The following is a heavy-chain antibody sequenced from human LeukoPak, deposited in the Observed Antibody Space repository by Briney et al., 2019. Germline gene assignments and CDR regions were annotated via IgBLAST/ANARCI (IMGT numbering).Heavy chain of an antibody. J-gene: IGHJ6*02. CDR2: FSGSGGST. CDR1: GFTFSSYA. CDR3: AKETMVRGVGYYYGMDV. Sequence: GGSLRLSCAASGFTFSSYAMSWVRQAPGKGLEWVSAFSGSGGSTYYADSVKGRFTISRDNSKNTLYLQMNSLRAEDTAVYYCAKETMVRGVGYYYGMDVWGQGATVTVSS. D-gene: IGHD3-10*01. V-gene: IGHV3-23*01.